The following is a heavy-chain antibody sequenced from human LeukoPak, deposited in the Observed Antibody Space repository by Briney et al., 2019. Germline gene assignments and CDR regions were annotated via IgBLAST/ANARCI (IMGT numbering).Heavy chain of an antibody. V-gene: IGHV4-39*07. Sequence: SETLSLTCTVSGGSISSSSYYWGWIRQPPGKGLEWIGSIYYSGSTSCNPSLESRVTVSLGKSKNQLSLNLTSVTAADTAVYYCSRENGAFSPFGYWGQGILVTV. D-gene: IGHD2-8*01. CDR3: SRENGAFSPFGY. CDR1: GGSISSSSYY. CDR2: IYYSGST. J-gene: IGHJ4*02.